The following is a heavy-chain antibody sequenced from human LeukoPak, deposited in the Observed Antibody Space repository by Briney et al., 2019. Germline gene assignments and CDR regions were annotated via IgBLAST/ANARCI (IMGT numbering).Heavy chain of an antibody. J-gene: IGHJ6*03. CDR2: IIPIFGTA. Sequence: SSVKVSCKASGGTFSSYAISWVRQAPGQGLEWMGGIIPIFGTANYAQKFQGRVTITADESTSTAYMELSSLRSEDTAVYYCAREPVVVIVGSPQGQSYMDVWGKGTTVTVSS. V-gene: IGHV1-69*13. CDR3: AREPVVVIVGSPQGQSYMDV. CDR1: GGTFSSYA. D-gene: IGHD2-2*01.